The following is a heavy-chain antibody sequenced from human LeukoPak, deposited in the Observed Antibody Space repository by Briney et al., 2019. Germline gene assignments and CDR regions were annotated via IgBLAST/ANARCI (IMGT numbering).Heavy chain of an antibody. CDR2: ISAYNGNT. CDR1: GYTFTSYG. D-gene: IGHD6-13*01. V-gene: IGHV1-18*01. J-gene: IGHJ4*02. CDR3: ARVHYSSSWYYFDY. Sequence: GASVKVSCKASGYTFTSYGISWVRQAPGQGLEWMGWISAYNGNTNYAQKLQGRVTMTQDTSTSKAYMELRSLRSDDTAVYYCARVHYSSSWYYFDYWGQGTLVTVSS.